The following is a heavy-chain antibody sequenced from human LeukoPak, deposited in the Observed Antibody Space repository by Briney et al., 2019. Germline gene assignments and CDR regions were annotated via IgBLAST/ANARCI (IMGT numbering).Heavy chain of an antibody. J-gene: IGHJ3*02. D-gene: IGHD1-14*01. CDR3: AREWPTTNAFDI. CDR1: GYTFTGYY. CDR2: INPNNGAT. Sequence: ASVKVSCKASGYTFTGYYMHWVRQAPGQGLEWMGWINPNNGATNSAQRFQGRVTMTRDTSIITAYMELSSLRSVDTAVYYCAREWPTTNAFDIWGQGTMVTVSS. V-gene: IGHV1-2*02.